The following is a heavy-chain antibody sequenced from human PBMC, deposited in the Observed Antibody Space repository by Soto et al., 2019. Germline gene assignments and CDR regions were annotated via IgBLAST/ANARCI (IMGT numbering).Heavy chain of an antibody. V-gene: IGHV3-23*01. CDR1: GFTFSSYA. CDR2: ISGSGGST. J-gene: IGHJ4*02. CDR3: AKDETCSGGSCYSYYFDY. D-gene: IGHD2-15*01. Sequence: GGSLRLSCAASGFTFSSYAMSWVRQAPGKGLEWVSAISGSGGSTYYADSVKGRFTISRDNSKNTLYLQMNSLRAEDTAVYYCAKDETCSGGSCYSYYFDYWGQGTLVTVSS.